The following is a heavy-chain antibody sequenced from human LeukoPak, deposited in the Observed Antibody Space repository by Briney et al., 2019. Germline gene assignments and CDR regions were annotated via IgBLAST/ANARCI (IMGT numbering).Heavy chain of an antibody. CDR3: GRHLSTVGATQSAFDI. Sequence: GESLKISCKGSGYTFTNFWIGWVRQMPGKGLEWMGIIYPGDSDTRYSPSFQGQVTISVDKSISTAYLQWRSLKASDTAIYYCGRHLSTVGATQSAFDIWGQGTMVTVSS. CDR1: GYTFTNFW. CDR2: IYPGDSDT. D-gene: IGHD1-26*01. V-gene: IGHV5-51*01. J-gene: IGHJ3*02.